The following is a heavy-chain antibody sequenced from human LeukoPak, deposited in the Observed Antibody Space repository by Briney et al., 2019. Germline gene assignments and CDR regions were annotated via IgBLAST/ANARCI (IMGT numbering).Heavy chain of an antibody. CDR3: ARLVPAANWFDP. CDR1: GYTFTSYD. J-gene: IGHJ5*02. Sequence: ASVKVSCKASGYTFTSYDINWVRQATGQGLEWMGWMNPNSGNTGYAQKFQGRVTITRNTSISTAYMELSSLRSEDTAVYYCARLVPAANWFDPWGQGTLVTVSS. D-gene: IGHD2-2*01. V-gene: IGHV1-8*03. CDR2: MNPNSGNT.